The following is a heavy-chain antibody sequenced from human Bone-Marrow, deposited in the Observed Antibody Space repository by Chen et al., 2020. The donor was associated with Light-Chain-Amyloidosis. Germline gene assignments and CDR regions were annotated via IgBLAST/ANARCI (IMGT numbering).Heavy chain of an antibody. CDR3: ARDSGESAADDY. CDR1: GFTFNTYR. D-gene: IGHD6-13*01. V-gene: IGHV3-48*04. J-gene: IGHJ4*02. CDR2: IGVLTTAI. Sequence: EVQLVASGGDLVRPGGSLRLSCAASGFTFNTYRMNWVRQAPGKGLEWISYIGVLTTAIFYAGSVRGRFTISRDNAKNLVYLQMDSLRVEDTAVYYCARDSGESAADDYWGQGTLVTVSS.